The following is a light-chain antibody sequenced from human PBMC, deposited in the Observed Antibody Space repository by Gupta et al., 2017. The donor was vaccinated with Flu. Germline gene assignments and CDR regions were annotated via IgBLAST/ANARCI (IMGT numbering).Light chain of an antibody. Sequence: DIVMTQSPDSLAVSLGERATINCKSSQSVLYSSNNKNYLAWYQQKPGQPPKLLIYWASTRESGVPDRFSGSGSGTDFTLTISSLQAEDVAVYYCQQYYIILTFGGGTKVEIK. CDR2: WAS. CDR3: QQYYIILT. CDR1: QSVLYSSNNKNY. J-gene: IGKJ4*01. V-gene: IGKV4-1*01.